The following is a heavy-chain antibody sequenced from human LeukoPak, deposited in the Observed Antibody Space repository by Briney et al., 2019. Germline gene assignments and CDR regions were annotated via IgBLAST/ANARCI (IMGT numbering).Heavy chain of an antibody. V-gene: IGHV3-23*01. D-gene: IGHD3-22*01. CDR1: GSTFSSYA. J-gene: IGHJ3*02. CDR2: ISASGGST. CDR3: AKGFYDNSASGVFDI. Sequence: GGFLRPSCAASGSTFSSYAMGWVRQAPGKGLEWVSGISASGGSTYYAVSVKGRFTISRDNSKNTLYLQMNSLRAEDTAVYYCAKGFYDNSASGVFDIWGQGTMVTVSS.